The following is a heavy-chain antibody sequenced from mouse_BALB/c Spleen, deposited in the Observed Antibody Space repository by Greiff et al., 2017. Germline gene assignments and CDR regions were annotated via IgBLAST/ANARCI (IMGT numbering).Heavy chain of an antibody. Sequence: VQLQQSGAELARPGASVKLSCKASGYTFTSYWMQWVKQRPGQGLEWIGAIYPGDGDTRYTQKFKGKATLTADKSSSTAYMQLSSLASEDSAVYYCAGYGNYEFDYWGQGTTLTVSS. J-gene: IGHJ2*01. CDR2: IYPGDGDT. D-gene: IGHD2-10*02. CDR1: GYTFTSYW. V-gene: IGHV1-87*01. CDR3: AGYGNYEFDY.